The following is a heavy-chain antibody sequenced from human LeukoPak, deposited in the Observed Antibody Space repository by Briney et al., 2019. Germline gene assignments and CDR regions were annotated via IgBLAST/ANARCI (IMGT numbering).Heavy chain of an antibody. CDR3: ARDRWGYCSGGSCYSHYYYYMDV. CDR2: IYTSGST. D-gene: IGHD2-15*01. Sequence: PSETLSLTCTVSGGSISSYYWSWIRQPAGKGLEWIGRIYTSGSTNYNPSLKSRVTMSVDTSKNQFSLKLSSVTAADTAVYYCARDRWGYCSGGSCYSHYYYYMDVWGKGTTVTISS. V-gene: IGHV4-4*07. CDR1: GGSISSYY. J-gene: IGHJ6*03.